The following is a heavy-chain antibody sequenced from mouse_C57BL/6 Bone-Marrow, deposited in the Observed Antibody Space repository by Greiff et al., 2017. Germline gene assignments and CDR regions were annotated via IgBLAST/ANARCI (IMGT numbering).Heavy chain of an antibody. CDR2: IDPENGDT. J-gene: IGHJ3*01. D-gene: IGHD2-5*01. V-gene: IGHV14-4*01. CDR3: TFYSKWTWFAY. CDR1: GFNIKDDY. Sequence: VQLQQSGAELVRPGASVKLSCTASGFNIKDDYMHWVKQRPEQGLEWIGWIDPENGDTEYASQFQGKATITADTSSNTAYLQLSSLTSEDTAVYYCTFYSKWTWFAYWGQGTLVTVSA.